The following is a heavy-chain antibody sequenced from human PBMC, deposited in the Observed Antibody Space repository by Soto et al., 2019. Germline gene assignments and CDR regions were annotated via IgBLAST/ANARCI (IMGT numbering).Heavy chain of an antibody. J-gene: IGHJ6*02. Sequence: VGSLRLSCAASGFTFSNAWMSWVRQAPGKGLEWVGRIKSKTDGGTTDYAAPVKGRFTISRDDSKNTLYLQMNSLKTEDTAVYYCTTDFSGDYYYYGMDVWGQGTTVTVSS. V-gene: IGHV3-15*01. CDR1: GFTFSNAW. CDR3: TTDFSGDYYYYGMDV. CDR2: IKSKTDGGTT. D-gene: IGHD2-15*01.